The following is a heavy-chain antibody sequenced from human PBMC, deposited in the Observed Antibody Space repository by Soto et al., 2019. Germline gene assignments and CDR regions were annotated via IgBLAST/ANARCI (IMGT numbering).Heavy chain of an antibody. CDR2: GYHSGST. CDR1: GGSINGHY. Sequence: QVQLQESGPGLVRPSETLSLTCTVSGGSINGHYWSWIRQPPGKGLEWIGCGYHSGSTTYNPSLSGRVAISVDTSKSQFSLKLNSVTAADTAVYYCALARAPRGFFPYHYYYMDVWGKGRTVAVSS. D-gene: IGHD6-6*01. V-gene: IGHV4-59*11. J-gene: IGHJ6*03. CDR3: ALARAPRGFFPYHYYYMDV.